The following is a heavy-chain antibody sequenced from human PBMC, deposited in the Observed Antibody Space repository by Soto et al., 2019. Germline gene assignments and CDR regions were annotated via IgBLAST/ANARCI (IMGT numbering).Heavy chain of an antibody. CDR2: ISTSGSTI. Sequence: EVQLVESGGGLVQPGGSLRLSCAASGFTFSSYEMNWVRQAPGKGLEWISYISTSGSTIFYADSVKGRFTISRDNAKNSLYRQMNSLRAEDTAVYYCVREVRRDFDYWGQGTPVTVSS. V-gene: IGHV3-48*03. CDR3: VREVRRDFDY. CDR1: GFTFSSYE. J-gene: IGHJ4*02. D-gene: IGHD3-10*01.